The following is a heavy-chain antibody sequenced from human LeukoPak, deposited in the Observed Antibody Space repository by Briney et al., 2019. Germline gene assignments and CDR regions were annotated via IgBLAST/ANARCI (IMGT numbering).Heavy chain of an antibody. D-gene: IGHD3-3*02. CDR1: GGSISSYY. CDR3: ARGLLSIFGVAFDI. Sequence: SETLSLTCTVSGGSISSYYWSWIRQPPGKGLEWIGYIYYSGSTNYNPSLKSRVTISVDTSKNQFSLKLSSVTAADTAVYYCARGLLSIFGVAFDIWGQGTMVTVSS. CDR2: IYYSGST. V-gene: IGHV4-59*01. J-gene: IGHJ3*02.